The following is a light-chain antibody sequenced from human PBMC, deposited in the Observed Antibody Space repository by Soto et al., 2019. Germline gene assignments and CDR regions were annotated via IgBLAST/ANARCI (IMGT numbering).Light chain of an antibody. CDR1: QSISST. CDR3: QQSYSTPRT. CDR2: ATS. V-gene: IGKV1-39*01. Sequence: DIQLTQSQSSLSASVGERVTLTCLASQSISSTLNWYQQKPGEAPKLLIYATSTLHSGVPSRFSGSASGTDFTLTISSLQPEDFATYYCQQSYSTPRTFGQGTKVDIK. J-gene: IGKJ1*01.